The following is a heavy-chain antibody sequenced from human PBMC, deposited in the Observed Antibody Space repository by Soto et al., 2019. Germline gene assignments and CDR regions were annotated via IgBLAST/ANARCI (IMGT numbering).Heavy chain of an antibody. V-gene: IGHV3-20*01. CDR2: ISGSGVNA. CDR1: GFAFQNHG. J-gene: IGHJ2*01. CDR3: ARKSHLQYWYFDP. Sequence: EVQLVESGGSVIRPGGSLRLSCAASGFAFQNHGMAWVRQVPGKGLEWVAGISGSGVNAGYADSVKGRFTISRDNGENALYLEINNLGVEETALYHCARKSHLQYWYFDPWGRGTLVTVSS.